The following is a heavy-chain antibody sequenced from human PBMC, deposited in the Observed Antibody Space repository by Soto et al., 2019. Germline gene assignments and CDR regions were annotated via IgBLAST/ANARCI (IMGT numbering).Heavy chain of an antibody. CDR1: GFTFSSYS. D-gene: IGHD3-22*01. J-gene: IGHJ4*02. Sequence: EVQLVESGGGLVKPGGSLRLSCAASGFTFSSYSMNWVRQAPGKGPEWVSSIRAVTSHIYNADSVKGRFTISRDNAKNTLYLQMDSLRAEDTAVYYCARDLYDSSVLDYWGQGTPVTVSS. V-gene: IGHV3-21*01. CDR2: IRAVTSHI. CDR3: ARDLYDSSVLDY.